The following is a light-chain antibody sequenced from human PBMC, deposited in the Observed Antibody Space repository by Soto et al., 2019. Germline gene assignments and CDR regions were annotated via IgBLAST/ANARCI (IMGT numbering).Light chain of an antibody. Sequence: ALTRPPSANGATAVGVTISYTGSSSNIGSNYVYWYQQLPGTAPKLLIYRNNQRPSGVPDRFSGSKSGTSASLAISGLRSEDEADYYCAAWDDSLSGSYVFGTGTKVTVL. CDR1: SSNIGSNY. V-gene: IGLV1-47*01. CDR3: AAWDDSLSGSYV. J-gene: IGLJ1*01. CDR2: RNN.